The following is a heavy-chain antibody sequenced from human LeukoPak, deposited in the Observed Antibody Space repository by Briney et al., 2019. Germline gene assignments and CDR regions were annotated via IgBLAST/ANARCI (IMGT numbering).Heavy chain of an antibody. CDR2: ISYDGSNK. V-gene: IGHV3-30-3*01. D-gene: IGHD4-11*01. CDR3: ITTERDRDY. Sequence: GGSLRLSCAASGFTFSSYAMHWVRQTPGKGLEWVAVISYDGSNKYYADSVKGRFTISRDNSKNTLYLQMNSLRAEDTAVYCCITTERDRDYWGQGTLVTVSS. CDR1: GFTFSSYA. J-gene: IGHJ4*02.